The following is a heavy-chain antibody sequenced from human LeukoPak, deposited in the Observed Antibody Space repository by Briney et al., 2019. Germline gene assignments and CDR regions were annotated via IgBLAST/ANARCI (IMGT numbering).Heavy chain of an antibody. CDR3: ARVVSSSGWSPAYDY. D-gene: IGHD6-19*01. CDR1: GYTFTSYY. Sequence: ASVKVSCKASGYTFTSYYTHWVRQAPGQGLEWMGIINPSGGSTRNAQIFQGRVTMTRDTSTNTVYMELSSLRSDDTAVYYCARVVSSSGWSPAYDYWGQGTLVTVSS. V-gene: IGHV1-46*01. J-gene: IGHJ4*02. CDR2: INPSGGST.